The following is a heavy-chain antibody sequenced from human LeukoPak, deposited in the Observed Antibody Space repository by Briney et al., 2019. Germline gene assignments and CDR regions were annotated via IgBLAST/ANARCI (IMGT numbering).Heavy chain of an antibody. CDR2: IFHTGST. D-gene: IGHD3-10*01. V-gene: IGHV4-34*01. Sequence: PSETLSLTCAVYGGSFSGYYWSWIRQPPGKGLEWIGEIFHTGSTNYNPSVEGRATISIDKSRNHFSLMLTSVTAADTALYYCARGMWFDTLFSAFDVWGQGTMVSVSS. CDR1: GGSFSGYY. J-gene: IGHJ3*01. CDR3: ARGMWFDTLFSAFDV.